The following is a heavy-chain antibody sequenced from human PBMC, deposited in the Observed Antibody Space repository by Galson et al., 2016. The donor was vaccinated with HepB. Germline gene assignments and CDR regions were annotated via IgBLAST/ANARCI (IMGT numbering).Heavy chain of an antibody. J-gene: IGHJ4*02. CDR2: INNDGSST. CDR3: ARGPPTVGAISALLDY. D-gene: IGHD1-26*01. V-gene: IGHV3-74*01. CDR1: RFTFSSYW. Sequence: SLRLSCAASRFTFSSYWMYWVRQAPGKGLVWVSRINNDGSSTSYADSVKGRFTISRDNAKNTLYLQRNSLRAEDTAVYYCARGPPTVGAISALLDYWGQGTLVTVSS.